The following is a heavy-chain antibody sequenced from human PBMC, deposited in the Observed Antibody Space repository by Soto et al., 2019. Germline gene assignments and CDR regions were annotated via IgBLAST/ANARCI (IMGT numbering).Heavy chain of an antibody. D-gene: IGHD6-13*01. CDR1: GFTVSSYG. V-gene: IGHV3-30*18. CDR2: ILYDGSEE. Sequence: QVQLVESGGGVVQPGRSLRLSCAASGFTVSSYGMHWVRQAPGKGLEWVSVILYDGSEEYYADSVKGRFTISRDNGRNTVYLQMTSMRPEDTALSYCGNDFSVTTYGSMAYWGQATLVTAAS. J-gene: IGHJ4*02. CDR3: GNDFSVTTYGSMAY.